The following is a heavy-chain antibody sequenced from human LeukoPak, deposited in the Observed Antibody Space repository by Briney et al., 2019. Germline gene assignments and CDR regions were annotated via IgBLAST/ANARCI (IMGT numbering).Heavy chain of an antibody. CDR2: INFDASAS. CDR3: TRVTTNGYFEY. Sequence: HPGGSLRLSCAASGFTFSIFWMGWVRQAPGKGMEWVASINFDASASHHVDSVNGRFTISRDNAKNSLYLQMRYLRAEDTAVYFCTRVTTNGYFEYWGQGSLVTVSS. D-gene: IGHD1-1*01. V-gene: IGHV3-7*04. J-gene: IGHJ4*02. CDR1: GFTFSIFW.